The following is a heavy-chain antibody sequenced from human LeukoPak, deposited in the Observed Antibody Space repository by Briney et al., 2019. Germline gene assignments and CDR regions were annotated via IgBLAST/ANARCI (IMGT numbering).Heavy chain of an antibody. D-gene: IGHD3-10*01. CDR3: ASGYFGELADAFDI. CDR1: GGSISSSGYS. V-gene: IGHV4-30-2*01. J-gene: IGHJ3*02. CDR2: VYHSGST. Sequence: SETLSLTCAVSGGSISSSGYSWSWIRQPPGKGLEWIGNVYHSGSTYSNPSLKSRVTISADRSKNQFSLKLSSLTAADTAVYYCASGYFGELADAFDIWGQGTMVTVSP.